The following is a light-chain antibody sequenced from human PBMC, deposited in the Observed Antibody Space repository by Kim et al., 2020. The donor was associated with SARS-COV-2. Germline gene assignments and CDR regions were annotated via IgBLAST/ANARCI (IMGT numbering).Light chain of an antibody. V-gene: IGKV1-33*01. Sequence: SASGGDRVTITCQASQDISNYLKWYQQKPGKAPKLLIYDASNLETGVPSRFSGSGSGTDFTFTISSLQPEDIATYYCQQYDNLPPGFGQGTKLEI. CDR3: QQYDNLPPG. J-gene: IGKJ2*03. CDR2: DAS. CDR1: QDISNY.